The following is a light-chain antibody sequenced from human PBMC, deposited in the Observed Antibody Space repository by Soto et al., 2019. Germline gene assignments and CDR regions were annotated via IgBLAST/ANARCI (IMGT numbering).Light chain of an antibody. J-gene: IGKJ1*01. CDR3: QQYGSSGT. V-gene: IGKV3-20*01. CDR2: GAS. CDR1: QSVSSSY. Sequence: EIVLTKSPGTLSLSPGERATLSCRASQSVSSSYLAWYQQKPGQAPRLLIYGASSRPTGIPDRFSGSGAGTDFTLTISRLEPEDFAVYYCQQYGSSGTFGQGTKVDI.